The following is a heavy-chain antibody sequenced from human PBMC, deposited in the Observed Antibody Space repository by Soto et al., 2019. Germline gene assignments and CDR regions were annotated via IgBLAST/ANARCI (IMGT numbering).Heavy chain of an antibody. CDR2: ISYDGSNK. D-gene: IGHD2-15*01. J-gene: IGHJ4*02. CDR3: AKDAWDIVVVVAATTDETYFDY. V-gene: IGHV3-30*18. Sequence: QVQLVESGGDVVQPGRSLRLSCAASGFTFSSYGMHWVRQAPGKGLEWVAVISYDGSNKYYADSVKGRFTISRDNSKNTLYLQMNSLRAEDTAVYYCAKDAWDIVVVVAATTDETYFDYWGQGTLVTVSS. CDR1: GFTFSSYG.